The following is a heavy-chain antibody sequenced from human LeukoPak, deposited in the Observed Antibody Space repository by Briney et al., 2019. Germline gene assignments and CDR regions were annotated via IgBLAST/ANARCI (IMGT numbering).Heavy chain of an antibody. D-gene: IGHD6-25*01. V-gene: IGHV4-38-2*01. CDR1: GYSISSGYY. Sequence: SETLSLTCAVSGYSISSGYYWGWIRQPPGKGLEWIGSIYHSGSTYYNPSLKSRVTISVDTSKNQFSLNLSSVTAAVTAVYYCASWRAAYYFDYWGQGTLVTVSS. CDR2: IYHSGST. CDR3: ASWRAAYYFDY. J-gene: IGHJ4*02.